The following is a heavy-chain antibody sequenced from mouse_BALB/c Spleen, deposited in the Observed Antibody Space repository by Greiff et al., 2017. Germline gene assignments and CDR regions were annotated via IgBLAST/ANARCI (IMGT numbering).Heavy chain of an antibody. CDR2: ILPGSGST. V-gene: IGHV1-9*01. CDR1: GYTFSSYW. D-gene: IGHD1-1*01. CDR3: ARRYYGSRLDY. Sequence: QVHVKQSGAELMKPGASVKISCTATGYTFSSYWIEWVKQRPGHGLEWIGEILPGSGSTNYNEKFKGKATFTADTSSNTAYMQLSSLTSEDSAVYYCARRYYGSRLDYWGQGTSVTVSS. J-gene: IGHJ4*01.